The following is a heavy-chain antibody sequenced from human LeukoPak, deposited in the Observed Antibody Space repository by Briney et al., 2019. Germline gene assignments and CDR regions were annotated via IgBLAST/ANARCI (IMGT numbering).Heavy chain of an antibody. CDR2: ISSSGSTI. V-gene: IGHV3-11*01. Sequence: PGGSLRLSCAASGFTFSDYYMSWIRQAAGKGLEWVSYISSSGSTIYYADSVKGRFTISRDNAKNSLYLQMNSLRAEDTAVYYCARDLERVATDYYYYYYGMDVWGQGTTVTVSS. D-gene: IGHD5-12*01. J-gene: IGHJ6*02. CDR1: GFTFSDYY. CDR3: ARDLERVATDYYYYYYGMDV.